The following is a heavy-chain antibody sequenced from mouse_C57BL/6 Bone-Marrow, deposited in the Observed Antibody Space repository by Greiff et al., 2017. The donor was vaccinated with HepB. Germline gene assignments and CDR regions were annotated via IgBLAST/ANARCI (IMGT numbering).Heavy chain of an antibody. CDR2: IYPGDGDT. CDR3: ARYYYGSRKDY. CDR1: GYAFSSSW. Sequence: QVQLQQSGPELVKPGASVKISCKASGYAFSSSWMNWVKQRPGKGLEWIGRIYPGDGDTNYNGKFKGKATLTADKSSSTAYMQLSSLTSEDSAVYFCARYYYGSRKDYWGQGTTLTVSS. D-gene: IGHD1-1*01. J-gene: IGHJ2*01. V-gene: IGHV1-82*01.